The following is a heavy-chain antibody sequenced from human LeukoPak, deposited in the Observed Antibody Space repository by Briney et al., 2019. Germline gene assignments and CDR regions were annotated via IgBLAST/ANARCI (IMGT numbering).Heavy chain of an antibody. CDR2: INPNSGGT. J-gene: IGHJ6*02. Sequence: ASVKVSCKASGYTFTGYYMHWVGQAPGQGLEWMGWINPNSGGTNYAQKFQGRVTMTRDTSISTAYMELSRLRSDDTAVYYCARESSGWLPYYYYYGMDVWGQGTTVTVSS. CDR1: GYTFTGYY. CDR3: ARESSGWLPYYYYYGMDV. D-gene: IGHD6-19*01. V-gene: IGHV1-2*02.